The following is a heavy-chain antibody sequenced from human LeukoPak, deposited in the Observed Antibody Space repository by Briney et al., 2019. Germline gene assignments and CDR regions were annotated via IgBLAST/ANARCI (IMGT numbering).Heavy chain of an antibody. J-gene: IGHJ4*02. CDR2: INLGGST. Sequence: SETLSLTCAVYGGSFNGYSWSWIRQSPGKGLEWIGEINLGGSTNYNPSLESRVTMTIDTSKKEDSLNLTSVTAADTSIYFCASSSKVVRPDSWDYWGQGTLVTVSS. CDR1: GGSFNGYS. CDR3: ASSSKVVRPDSWDY. D-gene: IGHD6-6*01. V-gene: IGHV4-34*01.